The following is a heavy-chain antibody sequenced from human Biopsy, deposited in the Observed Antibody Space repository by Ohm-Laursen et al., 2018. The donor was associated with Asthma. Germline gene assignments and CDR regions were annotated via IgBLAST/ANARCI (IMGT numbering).Heavy chain of an antibody. J-gene: IGHJ6*02. D-gene: IGHD5-12*01. Sequence: GPSVKVSCKASGDSFSNYAISWVRQAPGQGLEWMGGLIPVLGTPDHAQMFEGRVTITADESTSTAYMELTSLSSEDTAVYYCARGYSGSDRIVYYYSGLEVWGQGTTVTV. V-gene: IGHV1-69*01. CDR2: LIPVLGTP. CDR3: ARGYSGSDRIVYYYSGLEV. CDR1: GDSFSNYA.